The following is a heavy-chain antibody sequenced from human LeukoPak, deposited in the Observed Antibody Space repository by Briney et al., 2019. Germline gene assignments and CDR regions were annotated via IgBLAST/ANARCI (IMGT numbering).Heavy chain of an antibody. J-gene: IGHJ3*02. D-gene: IGHD2-8*01. CDR2: ISSSTSYI. CDR3: ARATNGRFDI. Sequence: PGGSLRLSCAASGFTFSSYSMNWVRQAPGKGLEWVSFISSSTSYISYADSVKGRFTISRDNAKSSLWLQMNSLRAVDTAVYYCARATNGRFDIWGQGTMVTVSS. CDR1: GFTFSSYS. V-gene: IGHV3-21*01.